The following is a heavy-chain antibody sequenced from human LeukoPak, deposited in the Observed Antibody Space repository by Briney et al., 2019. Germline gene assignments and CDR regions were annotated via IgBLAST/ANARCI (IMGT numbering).Heavy chain of an antibody. D-gene: IGHD2-8*02. Sequence: ASVKVSCKASGGTFSSYAISWVRQAPGQGLESMGGIIPIFGTANYAQRFQGRVTITTDESTSTAYMELSSLRSEDTAVYYCARSSNPLTGYYYYMDVWGKGTTVTVSS. J-gene: IGHJ6*03. CDR2: IIPIFGTA. CDR3: ARSSNPLTGYYYYMDV. V-gene: IGHV1-69*05. CDR1: GGTFSSYA.